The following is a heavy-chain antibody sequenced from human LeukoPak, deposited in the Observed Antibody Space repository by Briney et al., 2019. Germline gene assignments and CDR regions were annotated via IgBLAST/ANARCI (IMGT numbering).Heavy chain of an antibody. Sequence: GGSLRLSCAASGFTFSAYSMNWVRQAPGKGLEWVSSISSSSSYIYYADSVKGRFTISRDNAKNSLYLQMNSLRAEDAAVYYCARDPNSSGWYYFDYWGQGTLVTVSS. CDR2: ISSSSSYI. J-gene: IGHJ4*02. CDR1: GFTFSAYS. CDR3: ARDPNSSGWYYFDY. V-gene: IGHV3-21*01. D-gene: IGHD6-19*01.